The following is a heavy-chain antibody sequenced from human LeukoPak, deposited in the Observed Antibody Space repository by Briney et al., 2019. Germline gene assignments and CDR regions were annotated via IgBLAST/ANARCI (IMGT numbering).Heavy chain of an antibody. J-gene: IGHJ4*02. D-gene: IGHD1-26*01. CDR3: ARGGVIVGATRADY. CDR1: GYTFTGYY. CDR2: INPNSGGT. V-gene: IGHV1-2*02. Sequence: ASVKVSCKASGYTFTGYYMHWGRQAPGQGLEWMGWINPNSGGTNYAQKFQGRVTMTRDTSISTAYMELSRLRSDDTAVYYCARGGVIVGATRADYWGQGTLVTVSS.